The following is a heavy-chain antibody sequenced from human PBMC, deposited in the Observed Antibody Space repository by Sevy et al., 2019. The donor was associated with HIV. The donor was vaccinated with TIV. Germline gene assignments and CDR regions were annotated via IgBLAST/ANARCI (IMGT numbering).Heavy chain of an antibody. Sequence: GGSLRLSCAATGFTFSNYAMDWVRQAPGTGMEWVAIIWSDGAYQYHGDSVKGRFTISRDNSKNTLYLQMNNVRVEDTAVYYCARGGYYYDNAAYYALDSWGQGTLVTVSS. J-gene: IGHJ4*02. CDR3: ARGGYYYDNAAYYALDS. CDR1: GFTFSNYA. V-gene: IGHV3-33*01. CDR2: IWSDGAYQ. D-gene: IGHD3-22*01.